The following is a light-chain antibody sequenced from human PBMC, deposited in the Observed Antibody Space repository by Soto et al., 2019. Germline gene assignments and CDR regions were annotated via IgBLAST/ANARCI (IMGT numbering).Light chain of an antibody. CDR2: LTS. CDR3: HQRQSWPRT. CDR1: QALNTR. Sequence: EIVFTQSPATLSAFPGDRVTLSCRASQALNTRLAWYQHKPGQAPRLLIYLTSNRAAGAPARFSAWGSETDFTLTISDVEPEDFAVYYCHQRQSWPRTFGQGTKVDIK. J-gene: IGKJ1*01. V-gene: IGKV3-11*01.